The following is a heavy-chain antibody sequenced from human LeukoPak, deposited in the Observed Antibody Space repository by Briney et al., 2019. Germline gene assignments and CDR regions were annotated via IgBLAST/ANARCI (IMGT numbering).Heavy chain of an antibody. CDR3: ARVLN. CDR1: GFTVVTNY. CDR2: IYAGGAT. V-gene: IGHV3-66*01. Sequence: PGGSLRLSCAASGFTVVTNYMSWVRQAPGKGLEWVSVIYAGGATYYSDSVRGRFTISRDNSKNTLYLQMNSLRAEDTAVYYCARVLNWGQGTLVTVSS. J-gene: IGHJ4*02.